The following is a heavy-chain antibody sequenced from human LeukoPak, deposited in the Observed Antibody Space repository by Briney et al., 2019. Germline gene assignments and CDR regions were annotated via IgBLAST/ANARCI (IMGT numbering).Heavy chain of an antibody. D-gene: IGHD6-13*01. CDR1: GFTFSSYG. CDR2: ISYDGSNK. CDR3: ASLIAAAGNYFDY. J-gene: IGHJ4*02. Sequence: GGSLRLSCAASGFTFSSYGMHWVSQAPGKGLEWVAVISYDGSNKYYADSVKGRFTIPRDNSKNTLYLQMNSLRAEDTAVYYCASLIAAAGNYFDYWGQGTLVTVSS. V-gene: IGHV3-30*03.